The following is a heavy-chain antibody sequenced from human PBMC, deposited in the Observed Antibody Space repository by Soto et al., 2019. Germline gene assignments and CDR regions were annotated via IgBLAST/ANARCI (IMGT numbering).Heavy chain of an antibody. CDR3: ATKAGYSSY. D-gene: IGHD6-13*01. J-gene: IGHJ4*02. Sequence: ASVKVSCKASGYTFTGHYIHWVRQAPEQGPEWMGEIGPESGATRYAQKFQGRFTISRDNSKNTLYLQMNSLRAEDTAVYYCATKAGYSSYWGQGTLVTVSS. CDR1: GYTFTGHY. V-gene: IGHV1-2*02. CDR2: IGPESGAT.